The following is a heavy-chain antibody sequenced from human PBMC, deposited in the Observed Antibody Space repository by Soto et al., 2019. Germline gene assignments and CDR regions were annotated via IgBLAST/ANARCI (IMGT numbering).Heavy chain of an antibody. D-gene: IGHD5-18*01. V-gene: IGHV3-21*01. J-gene: IGHJ4*02. Sequence: EVQLVESGGGLVKPGGSLRLSCAASGFTFSSYSMNWVRQAPGKGLEWVSSISSSSSYIYYADSVKGRFTISRDNAKNSLYLQMNSLIAEDTAVYYCARDWDTAMDPGYWGQGTLVTVSS. CDR1: GFTFSSYS. CDR3: ARDWDTAMDPGY. CDR2: ISSSSSYI.